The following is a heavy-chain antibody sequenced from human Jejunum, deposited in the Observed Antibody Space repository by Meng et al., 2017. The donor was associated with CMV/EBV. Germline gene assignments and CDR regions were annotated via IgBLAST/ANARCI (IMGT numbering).Heavy chain of an antibody. CDR1: SLRTSGVG. CDR3: AHRRYYMSDWSWGDFDY. Sequence: SLRTSGVGVGWSRQPPGKALECLALIYWDDDKRYSPSLKSRLTITKDTSKIQVVLTMTNMDPVDTATYYCAHRRYYMSDWSWGDFDYWGQGMLVTVSS. D-gene: IGHD3-10*01. CDR2: IYWDDDK. J-gene: IGHJ4*02. V-gene: IGHV2-5*02.